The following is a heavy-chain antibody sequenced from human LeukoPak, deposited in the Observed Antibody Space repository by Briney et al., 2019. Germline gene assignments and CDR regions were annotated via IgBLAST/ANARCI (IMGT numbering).Heavy chain of an antibody. V-gene: IGHV3-74*01. D-gene: IGHD3-3*01. J-gene: IGHJ3*02. Sequence: GGSLRLSCAASGFTFSSYWMHWVRQAPGKGLVWVSRINTDGSSTSYADSVKGRFTISRDNAKNTLYMQMNSLRAEDTAVYYCARGAFGVYAFDIWGQGTVVTVSS. CDR3: ARGAFGVYAFDI. CDR2: INTDGSST. CDR1: GFTFSSYW.